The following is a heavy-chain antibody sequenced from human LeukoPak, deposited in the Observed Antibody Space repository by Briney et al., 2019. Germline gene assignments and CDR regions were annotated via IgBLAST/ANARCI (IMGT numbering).Heavy chain of an antibody. J-gene: IGHJ4*02. CDR2: VYTSGST. CDR3: ARSNWNEYFDN. Sequence: PSETLSLTCTVSGGSIGSYYWSWVRQPPGKGLEWIGYVYTSGSTNYNPSFKSRVTISADTSRNQFSLRLTSVTAADTAVYYCARSNWNEYFDNWGQGTLVTVSS. V-gene: IGHV4-4*09. CDR1: GGSIGSYY. D-gene: IGHD1-20*01.